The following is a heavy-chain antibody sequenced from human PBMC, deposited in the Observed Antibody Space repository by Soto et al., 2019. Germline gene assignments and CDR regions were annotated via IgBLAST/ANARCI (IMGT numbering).Heavy chain of an antibody. CDR1: GYTFTSYY. V-gene: IGHV1-46*01. Sequence: ASVKVSCKASGYTFTSYYMHWVRQAPGQGLEWMGIINPSGGSTSYAQKFQGRVTMTRDTSTSTVYMELSSLRSEDTAVYYCARESWDIVVVPAAMTYGMDLWGQGTTVTGSS. CDR2: INPSGGST. D-gene: IGHD2-2*01. J-gene: IGHJ6*02. CDR3: ARESWDIVVVPAAMTYGMDL.